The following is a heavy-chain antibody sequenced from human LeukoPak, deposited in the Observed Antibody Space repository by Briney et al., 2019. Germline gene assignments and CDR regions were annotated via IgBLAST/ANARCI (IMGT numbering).Heavy chain of an antibody. CDR1: GLTFSDEY. CDR3: VRGRGAGPGAHFDY. Sequence: PGGSLRLSCAASGLTFSDEYMSWIRQAPGKGLEWVSYISNTGDSIAYADSVKGRFTISRDNAKNSLYLQMNSLRAEDAAAYYCVRGRGAGPGAHFDYWGQGTLVTVSS. D-gene: IGHD3-10*01. CDR2: ISNTGDSI. J-gene: IGHJ4*02. V-gene: IGHV3-11*01.